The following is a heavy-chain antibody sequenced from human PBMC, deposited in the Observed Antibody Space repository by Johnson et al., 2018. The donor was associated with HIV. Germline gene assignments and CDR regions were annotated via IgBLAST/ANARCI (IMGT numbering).Heavy chain of an antibody. J-gene: IGHJ3*02. Sequence: VQLVESGGGLIQPGGSLRLSCAASGFTVSSNYMTWVRQAPGKGLEWVSVIYSGRSTYYADPVKGRFTISRDNSKNTLFLQMHSLRAADTAVYYSARLFYYEAFDIWGQGTMVTVSS. CDR2: IYSGRST. CDR3: ARLFYYEAFDI. V-gene: IGHV3-53*01. D-gene: IGHD3-10*01. CDR1: GFTVSSNY.